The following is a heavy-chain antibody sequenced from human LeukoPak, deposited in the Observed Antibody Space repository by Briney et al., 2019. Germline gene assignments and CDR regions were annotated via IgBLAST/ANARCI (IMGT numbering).Heavy chain of an antibody. D-gene: IGHD3/OR15-3a*01. J-gene: IGHJ4*02. Sequence: GGSLRLSCAGSGFTFSSYSMNWVRQAPGKGLEWVSYISSSSSTIQYADSVKGRFTISRDNAKNSLFLQMNSLRAEDAAVYYCARVFWAGTAIDYWGQGTLVTVSS. CDR3: ARVFWAGTAIDY. V-gene: IGHV3-48*01. CDR1: GFTFSSYS. CDR2: ISSSSSTI.